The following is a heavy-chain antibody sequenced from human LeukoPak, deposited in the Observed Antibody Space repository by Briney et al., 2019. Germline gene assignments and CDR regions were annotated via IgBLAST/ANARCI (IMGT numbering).Heavy chain of an antibody. Sequence: GGSLRISCVPSGLTFHDYAMHWVRQAPGKGLEWVSLISADGGSTFSADSVRGRFSISRDNSKNSLYLQMNSLRTEDTAMYYCAKESGKFDYWGQGTLVAVSS. V-gene: IGHV3-43*02. CDR3: AKESGKFDY. J-gene: IGHJ4*02. CDR1: GLTFHDYA. CDR2: ISADGGST.